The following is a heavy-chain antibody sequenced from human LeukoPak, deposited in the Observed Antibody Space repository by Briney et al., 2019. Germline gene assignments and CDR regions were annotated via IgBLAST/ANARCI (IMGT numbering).Heavy chain of an antibody. CDR2: MNLDGSEK. CDR3: ARDATYCTNGVCYTRFDY. J-gene: IGHJ4*02. Sequence: GGSLRLSCAASGFTFSSYSMSWVRQAPGKGLEWVARMNLDGSEKYYVDSVKGRFTISRDNAKTSLYLEMNSLRAEDTAVYYCARDATYCTNGVCYTRFDYWGQGTLVTVSS. V-gene: IGHV3-7*01. D-gene: IGHD2-8*01. CDR1: GFTFSSYS.